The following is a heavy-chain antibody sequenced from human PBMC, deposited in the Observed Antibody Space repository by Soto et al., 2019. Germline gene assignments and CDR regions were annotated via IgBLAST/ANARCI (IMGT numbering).Heavy chain of an antibody. CDR2: IIPILGIA. CDR3: AILGLVGFGEPGNWFDP. D-gene: IGHD3-10*01. V-gene: IGHV1-69*02. CDR1: GGTFSSYT. J-gene: IGHJ5*02. Sequence: SVKVSCKASGGTFSSYTISWVRRAPGQGLEWMGRIIPILGIANYAQKFQGRVTITADKSTSTAYMELSSLRSEDTAVYYCAILGLVGFGEPGNWFDPWGQGTLVTVSS.